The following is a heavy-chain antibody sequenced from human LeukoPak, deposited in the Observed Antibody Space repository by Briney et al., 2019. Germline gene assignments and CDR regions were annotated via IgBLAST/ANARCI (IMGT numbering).Heavy chain of an antibody. CDR3: VSFYETY. V-gene: IGHV3-74*01. D-gene: IGHD2/OR15-2a*01. CDR1: GFTFSSYW. CDR2: INSAGSNT. Sequence: PGGSLRLSCTASGFTFSSYWMHWVRQVPGKGLVWVSHINSAGSNTNYADSVKGRFTISKDNAKNTVYLQMNSLRAEDTAVYYCVSFYETYWGRGTLVTVSS. J-gene: IGHJ4*02.